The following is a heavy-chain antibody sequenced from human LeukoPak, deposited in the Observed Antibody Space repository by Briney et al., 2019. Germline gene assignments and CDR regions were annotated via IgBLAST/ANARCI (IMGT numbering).Heavy chain of an antibody. J-gene: IGHJ5*02. V-gene: IGHV1-2*02. D-gene: IGHD3-22*01. CDR2: INPNSGGT. CDR3: ARDLDYYDSSGSGWFDP. Sequence: ASVNVSCKASGYTFTDYYMHWVRQAPGEGLEGMGWINPNSGGTHYAQKFQGRVAMTRDTSISTAYMELSRLRSDDTAVYYCARDLDYYDSSGSGWFDPWGQGTLVTVSS. CDR1: GYTFTDYY.